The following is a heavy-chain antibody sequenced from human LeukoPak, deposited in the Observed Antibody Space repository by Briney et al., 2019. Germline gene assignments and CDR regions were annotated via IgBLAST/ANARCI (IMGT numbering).Heavy chain of an antibody. Sequence: GGSLRLSCAASGFTFSNAWMNWVRQAPGKGLEWVSGFTSGGSTYYADSVKGRFTISRDNSKNTLYLQMNSLSAEDTAVYYCAKDRTTSSRIFDYWGQGTLVTVSS. J-gene: IGHJ4*02. D-gene: IGHD1-1*01. V-gene: IGHV3-53*01. CDR1: GFTFSNAW. CDR2: FTSGGST. CDR3: AKDRTTSSRIFDY.